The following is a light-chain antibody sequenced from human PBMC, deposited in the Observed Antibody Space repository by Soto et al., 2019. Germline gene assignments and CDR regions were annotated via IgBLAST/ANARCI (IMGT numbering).Light chain of an antibody. Sequence: DIELTQSPGTLSLSPGERVTLSCRASQTVRSSFVAWYQQKPGQAPRLLIYGASTRATGIPDRFSGSGSGTDFTLTISSLEHEDLAVYYCQHYGRSSWTFGQGTKVEIK. CDR2: GAS. V-gene: IGKV3-20*01. CDR3: QHYGRSSWT. J-gene: IGKJ1*01. CDR1: QTVRSSF.